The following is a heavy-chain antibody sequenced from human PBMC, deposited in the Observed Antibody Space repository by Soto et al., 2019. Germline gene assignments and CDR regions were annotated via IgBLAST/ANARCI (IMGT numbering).Heavy chain of an antibody. CDR3: SRPEALSGTTAY. V-gene: IGHV3-73*01. J-gene: IGHJ4*02. Sequence: GGSLRLSCAASGFDFSGSAMHWVRQASGKGLEWIGLIRSKTNNYATVYAASVRGRFTISRDDSKNTAYLQMNSLRTDDTAVYYCSRPEALSGTTAYWGQGTLVTVSS. CDR2: IRSKTNNYAT. D-gene: IGHD1-7*01. CDR1: GFDFSGSA.